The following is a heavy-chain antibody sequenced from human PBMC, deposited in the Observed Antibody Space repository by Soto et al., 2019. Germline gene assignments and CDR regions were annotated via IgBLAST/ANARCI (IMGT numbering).Heavy chain of an antibody. Sequence: TLSLTCTVSGGSISSGDYYWSWIRQPPGKGLEWIGYIYYSGSTYYNPSLKSRVTISVDTSKNQFSLKLSSVTAADTAVYYCARLIKTTVIFDYWGQGTLVTVSS. V-gene: IGHV4-30-4*01. CDR2: IYYSGST. CDR3: ARLIKTTVIFDY. J-gene: IGHJ4*02. D-gene: IGHD4-17*01. CDR1: GGSISSGDYY.